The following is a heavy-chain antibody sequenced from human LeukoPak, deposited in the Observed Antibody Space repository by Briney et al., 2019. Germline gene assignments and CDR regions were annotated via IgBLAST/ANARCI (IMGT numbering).Heavy chain of an antibody. CDR2: VNSDGSST. D-gene: IGHD3-10*01. V-gene: IGHV3-74*01. CDR3: ARVAGGGYGSGSYSDP. J-gene: IGHJ5*02. Sequence: QPGGSLRLSCASFGFTFSTNWMHWVRQAPGKGLVWVSRVNSDGSSTNYADSVKGRFTISRDNDRNTLYLQMNSLRVEDTAVYYCARVAGGGYGSGSYSDPWGQGTLVTVSS. CDR1: GFTFSTNW.